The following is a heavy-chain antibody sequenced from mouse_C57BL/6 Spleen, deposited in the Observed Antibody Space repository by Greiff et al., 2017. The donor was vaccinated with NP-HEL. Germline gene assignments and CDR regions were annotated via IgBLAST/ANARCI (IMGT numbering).Heavy chain of an antibody. CDR2: IHPSDSDT. CDR3: ARGGDYGDWYFDV. CDR1: GYTFTSYW. D-gene: IGHD2-4*01. Sequence: QVQLQQSGAELVKPGASVKVSCKASGYTFTSYWMHWVKQRPGQGLEWIGRIHPSDSDTNYNQKFKGKATLTVDKSSSTAYMQLSSLTSEDSAVYYWARGGDYGDWYFDVWGTGTTVTVSS. J-gene: IGHJ1*03. V-gene: IGHV1-74*01.